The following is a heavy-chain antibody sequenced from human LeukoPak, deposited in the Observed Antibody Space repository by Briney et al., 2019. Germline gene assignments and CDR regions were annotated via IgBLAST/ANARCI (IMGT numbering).Heavy chain of an antibody. CDR1: GFTFSSYE. Sequence: PGGSLRLSCAASGFTFSSYEMNWVRQAPGKGLEWVSAISGSGGSTYYADSVKGRFTISRDNSKNTLYLQMNSLRAEDTAVHYCARDSKVDYYGSGSYSWFDPWGQGTLVTVSS. D-gene: IGHD3-10*01. V-gene: IGHV3-23*01. CDR2: ISGSGGST. CDR3: ARDSKVDYYGSGSYSWFDP. J-gene: IGHJ5*02.